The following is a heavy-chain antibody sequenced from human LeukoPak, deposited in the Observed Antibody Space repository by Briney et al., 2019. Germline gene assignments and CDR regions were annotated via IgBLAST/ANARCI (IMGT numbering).Heavy chain of an antibody. D-gene: IGHD2-8*01. J-gene: IGHJ4*02. CDR2: ITAGGDTT. Sequence: PGGSLRLSCAASGSTFYSNAMTWVRQAPGKGLECVSAITAGGDTTYYPDSVKGRFTISRDNSRNTLYLQLNNLRAEDTAVYYCAKAYGTNGYFQLPIDFWGQGTLVTVSS. CDR3: AKAYGTNGYFQLPIDF. V-gene: IGHV3-23*01. CDR1: GSTFYSNA.